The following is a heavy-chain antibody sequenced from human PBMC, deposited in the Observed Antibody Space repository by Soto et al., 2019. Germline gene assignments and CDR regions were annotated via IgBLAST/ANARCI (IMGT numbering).Heavy chain of an antibody. CDR3: ARAVVVTAIPSCWYFDL. D-gene: IGHD2-21*02. V-gene: IGHV4-30-4*01. J-gene: IGHJ2*01. CDR2: IYYSGST. Sequence: QVQLQESGPGLVKPSQTLSLTCTVSGGSISSGDYYWSWIRQPPGKGLEWIGYIYYSGSTYYNPSLMSLVTISVDTSKSQLSLKLSSVTAADTAVYYCARAVVVTAIPSCWYFDLWGRGTLVTVSS. CDR1: GGSISSGDYY.